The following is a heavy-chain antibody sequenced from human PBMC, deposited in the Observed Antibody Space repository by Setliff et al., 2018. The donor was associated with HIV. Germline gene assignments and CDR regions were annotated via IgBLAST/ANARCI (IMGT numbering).Heavy chain of an antibody. CDR3: ARLNKHFSGYTYAQYYFDY. D-gene: IGHD5-18*01. J-gene: IGHJ4*02. CDR1: GGSICSHY. CDR2: IYYSGIT. Sequence: PSETLSLTCTVSGGSICSHYWSWIRQPPGKGLEWIGYIYYSGITNYNPSLKSRVTVSVDTSKNKFSLKLSSVTAADTAVFYCARLNKHFSGYTYAQYYFDYWGQGTLVTSPQ. V-gene: IGHV4-59*08.